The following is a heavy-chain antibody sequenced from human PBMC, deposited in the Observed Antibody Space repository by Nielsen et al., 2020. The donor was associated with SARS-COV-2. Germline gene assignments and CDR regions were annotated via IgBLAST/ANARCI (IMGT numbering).Heavy chain of an antibody. Sequence: WIRQPPGKGLEWVSSISSGGTTIYYADSVRGRFTISRDNAKNSVFLEMNSLRVDDTAVYFCAKDQAIFMIYVSKGGPDYWGHGTLVTVSS. V-gene: IGHV3-11*04. CDR3: AKDQAIFMIYVSKGGPDY. CDR2: ISSGGTTI. D-gene: IGHD3-16*01. J-gene: IGHJ4*01.